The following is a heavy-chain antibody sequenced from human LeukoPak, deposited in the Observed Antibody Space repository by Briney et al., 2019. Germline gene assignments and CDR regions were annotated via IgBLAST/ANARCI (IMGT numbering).Heavy chain of an antibody. CDR1: GGSISSGGYY. D-gene: IGHD3-10*01. CDR2: IYYSGST. CDR3: ARGVVRGAPDDY. J-gene: IGHJ4*02. V-gene: IGHV4-31*03. Sequence: SETLSLTCTVSGGSISSGGYYWSWIRQHPGKGLEWIGYIYYSGSTYYNPSLKSRATISVDTSKNQFSLKLSSVTAADTAVYYCARGVVRGAPDDYWGQGTLVTVSS.